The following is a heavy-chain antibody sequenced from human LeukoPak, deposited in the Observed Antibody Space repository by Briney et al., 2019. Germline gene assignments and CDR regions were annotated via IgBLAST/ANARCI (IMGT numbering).Heavy chain of an antibody. CDR3: ARVPYGDSPDY. J-gene: IGHJ4*02. CDR1: GFTFSNYG. Sequence: GGSLRLSCAASGFTFSNYGMHWVRQAPGKGLEWVANIKQDGSEKYYVDSVKGRFTISRDNAKNSLYLQMNSLRAEDTAVYYCARVPYGDSPDYWGQGTLVTVSS. D-gene: IGHD4-17*01. CDR2: IKQDGSEK. V-gene: IGHV3-7*01.